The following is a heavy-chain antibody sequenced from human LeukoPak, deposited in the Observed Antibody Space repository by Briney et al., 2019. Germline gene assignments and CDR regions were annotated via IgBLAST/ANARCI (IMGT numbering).Heavy chain of an antibody. CDR3: ARMVVVVPAAIYHYYYGMDV. CDR2: IYYSGST. D-gene: IGHD2-2*01. V-gene: IGHV4-31*03. CDR1: GGSISSGGYY. J-gene: IGHJ6*02. Sequence: SQTLSLTCTVSGGSISSGGYYWSWIRQHPGKGLEWIGYIYYSGSTYYNPSLKSRVTISVDTSKNQFSLKLSSVTAADTAVYYCARMVVVVPAAIYHYYYGMDVWGQGTTVTVSS.